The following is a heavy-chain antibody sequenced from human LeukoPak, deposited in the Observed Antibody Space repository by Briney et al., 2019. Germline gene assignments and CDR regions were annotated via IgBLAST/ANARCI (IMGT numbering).Heavy chain of an antibody. CDR2: MNPNSGNT. V-gene: IGHV1-8*01. CDR1: GYTFTSYD. CDR3: ARGSGGGYFDRIGLSAY. D-gene: IGHD3-3*01. Sequence: EASVKVSCKASGYTFTSYDINWVRQAPGQGLEWMGWMNPNSGNTGYAQKFQDRVTMTRNTSISTAYMELSSLRSEDTAVYYCARGSGGGYFDRIGLSAYWGQGPWVTAPS. J-gene: IGHJ4*02.